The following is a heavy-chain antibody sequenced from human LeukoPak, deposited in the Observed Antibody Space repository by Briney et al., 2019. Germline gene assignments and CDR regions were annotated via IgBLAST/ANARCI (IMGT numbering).Heavy chain of an antibody. CDR3: ARDIPLLTMIVVVPEYFQH. D-gene: IGHD3-22*01. V-gene: IGHV1-24*01. CDR2: FDPEDGET. CDR1: GYTLTELS. J-gene: IGHJ1*01. Sequence: GASVKVSCKVSGYTLTELSMHWVRQAPGKGLEWMGGFDPEDGETIYAQKFQGRVTMTTDTSTSTAYMELRSLRSDDTAVYYCARDIPLLTMIVVVPEYFQHWGQGTLVTVSS.